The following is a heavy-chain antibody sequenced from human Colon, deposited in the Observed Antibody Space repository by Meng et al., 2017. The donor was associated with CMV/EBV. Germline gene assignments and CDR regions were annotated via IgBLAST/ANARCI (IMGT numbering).Heavy chain of an antibody. CDR1: GFSFNAYP. D-gene: IGHD4-11*01. CDR2: ISHDGRNK. V-gene: IGHV3-30*04. Sequence: GGSLRLSCAASGFSFNAYPIHWVRQAPGKGLEWVAIISHDGRNKFYAESVKGRFTISRDNSQNTVNLHMNTLRGDDSGLYYCARASNSSFDPWGQGTLVTVSS. J-gene: IGHJ5*02. CDR3: ARASNSSFDP.